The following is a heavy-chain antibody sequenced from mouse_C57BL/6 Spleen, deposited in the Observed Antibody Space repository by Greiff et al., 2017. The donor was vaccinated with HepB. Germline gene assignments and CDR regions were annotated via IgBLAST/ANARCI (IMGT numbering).Heavy chain of an antibody. CDR3: ARQLRLPSYFDY. V-gene: IGHV1-26*01. Sequence: EVQLQQSGPELVKPGASVKISCKASGYTFTDYYMNWVKQSHGKSLEWIGDINPNNGGTSYNQKFKGKATLTVDKSSSTAYMELRSLTSEDSAVYYCARQLRLPSYFDYWGQGTTLTVSS. D-gene: IGHD3-2*02. CDR2: INPNNGGT. CDR1: GYTFTDYY. J-gene: IGHJ2*01.